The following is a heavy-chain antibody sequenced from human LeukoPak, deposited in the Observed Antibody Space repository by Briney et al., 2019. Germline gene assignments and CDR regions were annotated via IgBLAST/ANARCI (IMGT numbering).Heavy chain of an antibody. V-gene: IGHV4-39*07. D-gene: IGHD3-10*01. CDR3: ARLPYAYGSGSYYYYFDY. Sequence: SETLSLTCTVSGGSISSSSYYWGWIRQPPGKGLEWIGSIYYSGSTNYNPSLKSRVTISVDTSKNQFSLKLSSVTAADTAVYYCARLPYAYGSGSYYYYFDYWGQGTLVTVSS. J-gene: IGHJ4*02. CDR1: GGSISSSSYY. CDR2: IYYSGST.